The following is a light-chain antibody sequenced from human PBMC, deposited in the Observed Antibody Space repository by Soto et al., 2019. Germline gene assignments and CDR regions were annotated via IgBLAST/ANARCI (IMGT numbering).Light chain of an antibody. Sequence: EVVMTQSPATLSVSPGARATLSCRASQSVSSDLAWYQHKPGQAPRLLIYGASSRATGIPVRFSGSGSGTEFTLTISSLQSEDVAVYYCQHYKNRPLTFGGGTKVDIK. V-gene: IGKV3-15*01. CDR2: GAS. CDR3: QHYKNRPLT. J-gene: IGKJ4*01. CDR1: QSVSSD.